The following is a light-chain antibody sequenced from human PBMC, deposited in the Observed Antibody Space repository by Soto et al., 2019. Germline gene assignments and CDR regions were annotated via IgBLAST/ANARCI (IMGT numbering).Light chain of an antibody. V-gene: IGKV1-8*01. CDR3: RQYLSYPYT. CDR1: QGISSY. CDR2: AAA. J-gene: IGKJ2*01. Sequence: AIRMTQSPSSFSATTGDRVTITCRASQGISSYLAWYQQKPGKAPKLLIYAAATLQRGAPARFSASGSGTDCTLTISRLQSEDFATYYWRQYLSYPYTFGQGTKLEI.